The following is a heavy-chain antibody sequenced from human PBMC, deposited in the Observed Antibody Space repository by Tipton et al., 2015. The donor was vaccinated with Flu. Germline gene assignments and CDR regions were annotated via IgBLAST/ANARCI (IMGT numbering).Heavy chain of an antibody. CDR1: GFTFHEYA. CDR2: VGYDGRSA. CDR3: ARPQVVGTPNQPEFDS. D-gene: IGHD4-23*01. J-gene: IGHJ4*02. V-gene: IGHV3-43D*04. Sequence: QLVQSGAEVKKPGESLKISCAASGFTFHEYAMHWVRQAPGKGLEWISLVGYDGRSADYADSVRGRFTISRDNNKNSLYLQMNSLAVEDTGMYYCARPQVVGTPNQPEFDSWGQGTLVTVSS.